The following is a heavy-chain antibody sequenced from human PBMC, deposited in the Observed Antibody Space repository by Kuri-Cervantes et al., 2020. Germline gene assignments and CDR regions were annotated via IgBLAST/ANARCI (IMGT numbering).Heavy chain of an antibody. CDR1: GFTFSDHY. V-gene: IGHV3-23*01. CDR2: ISGSGGST. Sequence: GESLKISCAASGFTFSDHYVDWVHQAPGKGLEWVSAISGSGGSTYYADSVKGRFTISRDNSKNTLYLQMNSLRAEDTAVYYCAKDRVGSGWGDWGQGTLVTVSS. J-gene: IGHJ4*02. D-gene: IGHD6-19*01. CDR3: AKDRVGSGWGD.